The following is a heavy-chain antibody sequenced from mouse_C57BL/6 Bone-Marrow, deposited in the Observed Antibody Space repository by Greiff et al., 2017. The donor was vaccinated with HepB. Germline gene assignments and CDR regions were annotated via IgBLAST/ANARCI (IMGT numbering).Heavy chain of an antibody. CDR2: ISYSGST. CDR3: ARNGYDVRHFDV. D-gene: IGHD2-2*01. J-gene: IGHJ1*03. V-gene: IGHV3-1*01. Sequence: VQLQQSGPGMVKPSQSLSLTCTVTGYSITSGYDWHWIRHFPGNKLEWMGYISYSGSTNYNPSLKSRISITHDTSKNHFFLKLNSVTTEDTATYYCARNGYDVRHFDVWGTGTTVTVSS. CDR1: GYSITSGYD.